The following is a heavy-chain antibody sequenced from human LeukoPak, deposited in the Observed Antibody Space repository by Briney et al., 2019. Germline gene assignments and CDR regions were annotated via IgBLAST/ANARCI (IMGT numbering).Heavy chain of an antibody. D-gene: IGHD5-12*01. CDR1: GYTFINYG. V-gene: IGHV1-18*04. J-gene: IGHJ2*01. CDR3: ARVSTNSRVGGYDPQWYFDL. Sequence: GASVKVSCKASGYTFINYGLTWVRQAAGQGGEWMGWISGYNGNTDYLQKFQGRVTMTTDTSTNTVYMELRSLSSDDTAVYYCARVSTNSRVGGYDPQWYFDLWGRGTLVTVSS. CDR2: ISGYNGNT.